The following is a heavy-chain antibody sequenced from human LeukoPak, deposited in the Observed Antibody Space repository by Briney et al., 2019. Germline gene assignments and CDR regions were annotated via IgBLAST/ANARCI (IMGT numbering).Heavy chain of an antibody. J-gene: IGHJ4*02. D-gene: IGHD3-22*01. V-gene: IGHV4-34*01. Sequence: SETLSLTCAVYGGSFSGYYWSWIRQPPGKGLEWIGEINHSGSTNYNPSLKCRVTISVDTSKNQFSLKLSSVTAADTAVYYCARGRYYYDSSGYYYSKVYFDYWGQGTLVTVSS. CDR2: INHSGST. CDR1: GGSFSGYY. CDR3: ARGRYYYDSSGYYYSKVYFDY.